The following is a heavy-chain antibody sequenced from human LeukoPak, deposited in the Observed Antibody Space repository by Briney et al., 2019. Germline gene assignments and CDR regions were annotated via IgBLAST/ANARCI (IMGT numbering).Heavy chain of an antibody. CDR2: INQGGSVK. Sequence: TGGSLRLSCAASGFTFSTYEMNWVRQAPGKGLEWVANINQGGSVKYYVDSVKGRFTISRDDAKSSLYVQMNSLRDEDTAVYYCARFGYSGWNLEYWGQGTLVTVSS. J-gene: IGHJ4*02. CDR3: ARFGYSGWNLEY. V-gene: IGHV3-7*01. CDR1: GFTFSTYE. D-gene: IGHD5-12*01.